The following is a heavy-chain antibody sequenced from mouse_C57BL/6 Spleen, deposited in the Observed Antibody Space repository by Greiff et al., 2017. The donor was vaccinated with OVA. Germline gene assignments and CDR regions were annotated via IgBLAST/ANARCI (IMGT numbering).Heavy chain of an antibody. D-gene: IGHD3-2*02. J-gene: IGHJ4*01. CDR1: GYTFTSYT. CDR3: ARSSGILYAMDY. CDR2: INPSSGYT. Sequence: VQLQQSGAELARPGASVKMSCKASGYTFTSYTMHWVKQRPGQGLEWIGYINPSSGYTKYNQKFKDKATLTADKSSSTAYMQLSSLTSEDSAVYYSARSSGILYAMDYWGQGTSVTVSS. V-gene: IGHV1-4*01.